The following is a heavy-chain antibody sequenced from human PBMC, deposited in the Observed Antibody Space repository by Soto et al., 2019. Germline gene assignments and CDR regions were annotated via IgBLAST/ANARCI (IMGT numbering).Heavy chain of an antibody. D-gene: IGHD2-2*01. Sequence: SETLSLTCTVSGGSISSSGYYWGWIRQPPGKGLEWIGSIYYSGSTYYNPSLKSRVTISVDTSKNQFSLKLSSVTAADTAVYYCASYPSSSLYYYYMDVWGKGTTVTVSS. V-gene: IGHV4-39*01. J-gene: IGHJ6*03. CDR1: GGSISSSGYY. CDR2: IYYSGST. CDR3: ASYPSSSLYYYYMDV.